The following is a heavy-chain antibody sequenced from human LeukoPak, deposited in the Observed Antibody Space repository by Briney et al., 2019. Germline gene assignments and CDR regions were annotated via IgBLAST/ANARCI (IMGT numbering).Heavy chain of an antibody. V-gene: IGHV3-23*01. CDR1: GFTFGSYA. D-gene: IGHD3-22*01. J-gene: IGHJ3*02. CDR3: AKEATDYYDSSGYYDDAFDI. Sequence: GGSLRLSCAVSGFTFGSYAMSWVRQAPGKGLEWVSAIRGSGGSTYYADSVKGRFTIYRDNSKNTLYQQMNSLRAEDTAVYYCAKEATDYYDSSGYYDDAFDIWGQGTMVAVSS. CDR2: IRGSGGST.